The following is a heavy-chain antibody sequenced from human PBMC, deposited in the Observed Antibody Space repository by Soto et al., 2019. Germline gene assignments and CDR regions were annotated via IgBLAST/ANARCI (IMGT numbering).Heavy chain of an antibody. V-gene: IGHV3-23*01. CDR2: ISGSGGST. CDR1: GFTFSSYA. CDR3: AKGIASKTRPLGKYFDL. D-gene: IGHD6-13*01. J-gene: IGHJ2*01. Sequence: GGSLRLSCAASGFTFSSYAMSWVRQAPGKGLEWVSAISGSGGSTYYADSVKGRFTISRDNSKNTLYVQMDSLRAEDTAVYYCAKGIASKTRPLGKYFDLWGRGTLVTVSS.